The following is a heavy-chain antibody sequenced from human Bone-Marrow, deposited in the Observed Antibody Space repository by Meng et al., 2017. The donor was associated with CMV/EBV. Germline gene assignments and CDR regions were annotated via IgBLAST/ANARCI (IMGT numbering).Heavy chain of an antibody. Sequence: GESLKISCAASGFTFSSYAMHWVRQAPGKGQEWVAVISYDGSNKYYADSVKGRFTISRDNSKNTLYLQMNSLRAEDTAVYYCARGGVVVVPAAISYYYYGMDVWGQGTTVTVSS. J-gene: IGHJ6*02. D-gene: IGHD2-2*01. CDR2: ISYDGSNK. V-gene: IGHV3-30*04. CDR3: ARGGVVVVPAAISYYYYGMDV. CDR1: GFTFSSYA.